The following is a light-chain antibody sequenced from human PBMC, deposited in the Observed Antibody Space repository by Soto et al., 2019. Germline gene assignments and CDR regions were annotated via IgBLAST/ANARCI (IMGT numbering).Light chain of an antibody. CDR2: GAS. V-gene: IGKV3-20*01. CDR1: QSVSSSY. CDR3: QQYLT. Sequence: EIVLTQSPSTLSLSPGERPTLSCRASQSVSSSYLAWYQQKPGQAPRLLIYGASSRATGIPDRFSGSGSGTDFTLTISRLEPEDFAVYYCQQYLTFGQGTKVDIK. J-gene: IGKJ1*01.